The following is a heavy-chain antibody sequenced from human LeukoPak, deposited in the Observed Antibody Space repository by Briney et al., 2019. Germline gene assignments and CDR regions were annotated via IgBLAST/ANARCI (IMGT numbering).Heavy chain of an antibody. Sequence: SETLSLTCTVSGGSISSHYWSWIRQPPGKGLEWIGYIYYSGSTNYNPSLKSRVIISVDTSKNQFSLKLSSVTAADTAVYYCARERDIVVVPAPRYYYYYYMDVWGKGTTVTISS. CDR2: IYYSGST. J-gene: IGHJ6*03. CDR3: ARERDIVVVPAPRYYYYYYMDV. V-gene: IGHV4-59*11. D-gene: IGHD2-2*01. CDR1: GGSISSHY.